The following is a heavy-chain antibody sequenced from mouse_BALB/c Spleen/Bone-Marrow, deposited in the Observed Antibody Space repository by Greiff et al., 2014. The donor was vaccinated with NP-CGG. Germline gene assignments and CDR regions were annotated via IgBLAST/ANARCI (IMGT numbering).Heavy chain of an antibody. CDR2: IYPSDSYT. J-gene: IGHJ2*01. CDR3: TRSYGSSYEYYFDY. Sequence: QVPLKESGAELVRPGASGELSCKASCYTFSRYWVNLGEQRPWQSLGGIGNIYPSDSYTNYNQKFKDKAPLTVDKSSSTAYMQLSSPTSEDSAVYYCTRSYGSSYEYYFDYWGQGTTLTVSS. D-gene: IGHD1-1*01. CDR1: CYTFSRYW. V-gene: IGHV1-69*02.